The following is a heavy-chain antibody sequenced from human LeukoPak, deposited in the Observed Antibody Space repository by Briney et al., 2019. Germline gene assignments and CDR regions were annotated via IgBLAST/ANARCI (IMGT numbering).Heavy chain of an antibody. CDR3: ARGEIDILTGLSDY. V-gene: IGHV3-23*01. D-gene: IGHD3-9*01. CDR1: GFTFSSYW. Sequence: GGSLRLSCAASGFTFSSYWMSWVRQAPGKGLEWVSAISGSGGSTYYADSVKGRFTISRDNSKNTLYLQVNSLRAEDTAVYYCARGEIDILTGLSDYWGQGTLVTVSS. CDR2: ISGSGGST. J-gene: IGHJ4*02.